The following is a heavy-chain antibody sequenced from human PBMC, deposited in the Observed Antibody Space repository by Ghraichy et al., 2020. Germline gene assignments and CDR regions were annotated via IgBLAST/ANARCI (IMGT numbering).Heavy chain of an antibody. V-gene: IGHV4-4*07. CDR2: IYSIGST. J-gene: IGHJ2*01. Sequence: SETLSLTCTVSGVSISSYYWSWIREPAGKGLEWIGHIYSIGSTHYNPSLNSRVTMSVDTSKNQFSLKLSSVTAADTAVYHCARDSSVAGHDNYWHFDLWGRGTLVTVSS. D-gene: IGHD6-19*01. CDR3: ARDSSVAGHDNYWHFDL. CDR1: GVSISSYY.